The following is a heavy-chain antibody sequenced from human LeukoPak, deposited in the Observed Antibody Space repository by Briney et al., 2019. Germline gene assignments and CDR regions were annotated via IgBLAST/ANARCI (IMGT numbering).Heavy chain of an antibody. CDR1: GFTFSSYG. CDR2: IWYDGSNK. V-gene: IGHV3-33*01. D-gene: IGHD3-22*01. CDR3: TSIISYYDSSGHDY. Sequence: RSLRLSCAASGFTFSSYGIHWVRQAPGKGLEWVAVIWYDGSNKYYADSVKGRFTISRDNSKNTLYLQMNSLRAEDTAVYYCTSIISYYDSSGHDYWGQGTLVTVSS. J-gene: IGHJ4*02.